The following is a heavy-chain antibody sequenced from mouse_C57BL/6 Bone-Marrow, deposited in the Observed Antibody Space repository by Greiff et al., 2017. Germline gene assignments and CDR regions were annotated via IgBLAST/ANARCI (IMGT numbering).Heavy chain of an antibody. J-gene: IGHJ2*01. CDR1: GYTFTSYW. CDR2: IDPSDSYT. Sequence: QVQLQQPGAELVKPGASVKLSCKASGYTFTSYWMQWVKQRPGQGLEWIGEIDPSDSYTNYNQKFKGKATLTVDTSSSTAYMQLSSLTSEDSAVYYCARQGGMYWGQGTTLTVSS. V-gene: IGHV1-50*01. D-gene: IGHD1-1*02. CDR3: ARQGGMY.